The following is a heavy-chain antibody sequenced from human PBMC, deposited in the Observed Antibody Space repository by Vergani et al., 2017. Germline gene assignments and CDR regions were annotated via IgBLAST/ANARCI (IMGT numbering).Heavy chain of an antibody. CDR3: ANKGSANMIRGLLDH. V-gene: IGHV3-30*02. CDR1: GFSVSNSG. Sequence: QVQLVESGGGVVQPGGSLRLSCVASGFSVSNSGMHWVRQTPGKGRGWVAFIQYDGSDIFYADFVEGRFTISRDNSKNSLYLQMRRLRLDDTAVYYCANKGSANMIRGLLDHWGQGALVTVSS. D-gene: IGHD3-10*01. J-gene: IGHJ4*02. CDR2: IQYDGSDI.